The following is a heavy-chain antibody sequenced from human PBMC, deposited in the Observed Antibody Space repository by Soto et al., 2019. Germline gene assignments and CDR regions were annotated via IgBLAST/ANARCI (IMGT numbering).Heavy chain of an antibody. CDR1: GFTFSNFA. CDR3: ANSIYPSGTNWHSHFDH. CDR2: ISSRGETT. D-gene: IGHD1-7*01. J-gene: IGHJ4*02. V-gene: IGHV3-23*01. Sequence: EVQLLESGGGLVQPGGSLRLSCAASGFTFSNFAMSWVRRAPGKGLEWVSAISSRGETTYYADSVKGRFTISRDNSKNTVYQQMTSLRAEDTAIYYCANSIYPSGTNWHSHFDHGGQGALVTVSS.